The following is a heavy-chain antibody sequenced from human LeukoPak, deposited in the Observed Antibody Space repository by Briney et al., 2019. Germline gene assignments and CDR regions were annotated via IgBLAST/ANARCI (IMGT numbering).Heavy chain of an antibody. CDR2: ISSSSSYI. CDR1: GFTFSSYS. D-gene: IGHD2-2*02. CDR3: ARDCDTSCYRDAFDI. J-gene: IGHJ3*02. V-gene: IGHV3-21*01. Sequence: GGSLRLSCAASGFTFSSYSMNWVPQAPGKGLEWGSSISSSSSYIYYADSVKGRFTISRDNAKNSLYLQMNSLRAEDRAVYYCARDCDTSCYRDAFDIWGQGTMVTVSS.